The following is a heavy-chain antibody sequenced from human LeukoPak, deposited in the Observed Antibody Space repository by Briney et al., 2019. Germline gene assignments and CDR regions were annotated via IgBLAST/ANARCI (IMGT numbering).Heavy chain of an antibody. CDR1: GYTFTSYD. Sequence: ASVTVSCKASGYTFTSYDSNWVRQAPGQGPEWMGWMNPNSGNTGYAQKFQGRVTMTRNTSISTAYMELSSLRSEDTAVYYCARGRDWGSGNWFDPWGQGTLVTVSS. J-gene: IGHJ5*02. D-gene: IGHD7-27*01. V-gene: IGHV1-8*01. CDR3: ARGRDWGSGNWFDP. CDR2: MNPNSGNT.